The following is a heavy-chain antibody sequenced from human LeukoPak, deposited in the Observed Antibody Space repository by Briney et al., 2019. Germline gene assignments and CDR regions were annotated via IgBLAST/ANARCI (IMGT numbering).Heavy chain of an antibody. Sequence: PSETLSLTCSVSGGSISSSNYYWGWIRQPPGKGLEWIGTIYYSGSTYYNPSLKSRVTISVDTSKNQFSLKLSSVTAADTAFYFCARDRRTSGSDFGMDVWGQGTTVTVS. J-gene: IGHJ6*02. CDR1: GGSISSSNYY. CDR2: IYYSGST. D-gene: IGHD3-22*01. V-gene: IGHV4-39*07. CDR3: ARDRRTSGSDFGMDV.